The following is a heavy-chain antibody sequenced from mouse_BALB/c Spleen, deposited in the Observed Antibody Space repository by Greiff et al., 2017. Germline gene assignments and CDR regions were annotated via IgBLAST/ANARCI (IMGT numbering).Heavy chain of an antibody. CDR3: ARELRGYAMDY. CDR2: ISSGSSTI. D-gene: IGHD2-4*01. CDR1: GFTFSSFG. V-gene: IGHV5-17*02. Sequence: EVQGVESGGGLVQPGGSRKLSCAASGFTFSSFGMHWVRQAPEKGLEWVAYISSGSSTIYYADTVKGRFTISRDNPKNTLFLQMTSLRSEDTAMYYCARELRGYAMDYWGQGTSVTVSS. J-gene: IGHJ4*01.